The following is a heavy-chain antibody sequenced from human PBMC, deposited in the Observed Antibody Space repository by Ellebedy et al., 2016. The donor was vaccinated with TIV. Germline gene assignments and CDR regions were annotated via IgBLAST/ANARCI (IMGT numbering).Heavy chain of an antibody. CDR2: IYYSGST. J-gene: IGHJ4*02. Sequence: MPSETLSLTCTVSGGSISNYYWNWIRQPPGKGLEWIGYIYYSGSTNYNHSLKSRVTISVDTSKNQFSLRLSSVTAADTAVFYCARGRFSSGWFDYWGQGTLVTVTS. CDR3: ARGRFSSGWFDY. CDR1: GGSISNYY. V-gene: IGHV4-59*01. D-gene: IGHD6-19*01.